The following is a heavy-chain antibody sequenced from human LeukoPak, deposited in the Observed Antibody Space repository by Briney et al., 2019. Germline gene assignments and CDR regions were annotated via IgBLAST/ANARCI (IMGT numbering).Heavy chain of an antibody. CDR3: ARVRITGTQFSTSYFDY. Sequence: ASVKVSCKASGYTFTGYYMHWVRQAPGQGLGWMGWINPNSGGTNYAQKFQGRVTMTRDTSISTAYMELSRLRSDDTAVYYCARVRITGTQFSTSYFDYWGQGTLVTVSS. CDR2: INPNSGGT. V-gene: IGHV1-2*02. CDR1: GYTFTGYY. D-gene: IGHD1-7*01. J-gene: IGHJ4*02.